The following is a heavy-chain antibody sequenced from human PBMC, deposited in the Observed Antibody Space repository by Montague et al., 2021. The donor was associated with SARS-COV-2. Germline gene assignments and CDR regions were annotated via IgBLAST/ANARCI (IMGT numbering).Heavy chain of an antibody. D-gene: IGHD7-27*01. CDR1: GFTHSKYG. Sequence: SLRLSCAASGFTHSKYGVHWFRQAPGKGLEWVASIWNGGSKKHHADSVKGRFTISRDNSNNMLYLQMDSLRADDAGVYYCVGDPGDPDTFDFWGQGTQVTVSS. CDR3: VGDPGDPDTFDF. V-gene: IGHV3-33*01. CDR2: IWNGGSKK. J-gene: IGHJ4*02.